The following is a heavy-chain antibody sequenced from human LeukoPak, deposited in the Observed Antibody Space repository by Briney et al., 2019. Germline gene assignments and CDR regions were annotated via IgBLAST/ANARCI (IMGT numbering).Heavy chain of an antibody. Sequence: KPSETLSLTCTVSGGSVSSGTYYWSWIRQPPGKGLEWIGHIYYTGNTHYVPSLKSRVTMSVDTPKNQFSLKLTSVTAADTAVYYCARGTNYYGSGDYWGQGTLVTVST. CDR1: GGSVSSGTYY. CDR2: IYYTGNT. CDR3: ARGTNYYGSGDY. D-gene: IGHD3-10*01. J-gene: IGHJ4*02. V-gene: IGHV4-61*01.